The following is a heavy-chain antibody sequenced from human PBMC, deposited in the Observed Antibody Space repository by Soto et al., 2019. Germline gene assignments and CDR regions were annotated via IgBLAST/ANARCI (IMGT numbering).Heavy chain of an antibody. J-gene: IGHJ4*02. D-gene: IGHD3-3*02. CDR3: ARIPFSNKYYYFDN. CDR2: INPASGSP. CDR1: GYTFTDYY. Sequence: GASVKVSCKASGYTFTDYYIHWVRQAPGQGLEWMGIINPASGSPSYAQKFQGRVTMTRDTSTNTVYMELSSLRSDDTAVYFCARIPFSNKYYYFDNWGQGTQVTVSS. V-gene: IGHV1-46*01.